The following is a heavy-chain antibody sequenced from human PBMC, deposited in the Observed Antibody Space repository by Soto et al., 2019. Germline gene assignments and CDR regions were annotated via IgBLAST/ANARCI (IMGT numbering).Heavy chain of an antibody. CDR1: GGSISSSSYY. CDR3: ARTSVAGTLDQTFDY. J-gene: IGHJ4*02. D-gene: IGHD6-19*01. V-gene: IGHV4-39*01. Sequence: SETLSLTCTVSGGSISSSSYYWGWIRQPPGKGLEWIGSIYYSGSTYYNPSLKSRVTISVDTSKNQFSLKLSSVTAADTAVYYCARTSVAGTLDQTFDYWGQGTLVTVSS. CDR2: IYYSGST.